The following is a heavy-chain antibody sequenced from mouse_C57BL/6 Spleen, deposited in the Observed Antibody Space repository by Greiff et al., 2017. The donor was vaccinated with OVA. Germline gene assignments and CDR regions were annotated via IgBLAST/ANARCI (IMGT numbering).Heavy chain of an antibody. CDR3: ARQAGTDLDY. CDR2: ISSGGSYT. V-gene: IGHV5-6*02. D-gene: IGHD3-3*01. CDR1: GFTFSSYG. J-gene: IGHJ2*01. Sequence: DVKLVESGGDLVKPGGSLKLSCAASGFTFSSYGMSWVRQTPDKRLEWVATISSGGSYTYYPDSVKGRFTISRDNAKNTLYLQMSSLKSEDTAMYYCARQAGTDLDYWGQGTTLTVSS.